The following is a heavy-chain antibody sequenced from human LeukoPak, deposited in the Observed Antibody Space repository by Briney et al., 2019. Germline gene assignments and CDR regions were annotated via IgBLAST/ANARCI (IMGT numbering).Heavy chain of an antibody. Sequence: PSETLSLTCTVSGGSISSYFWTWIRQPAGKGLEWIGRIYTSGSTDYNPSLKSRVTMSVDTSKNQFSLKLYSVTAADTAVYYCARESKSYDGSGYHHDSWGQGTLVTVSS. D-gene: IGHD3-22*01. J-gene: IGHJ4*02. V-gene: IGHV4-4*07. CDR1: GGSISSYF. CDR3: ARESKSYDGSGYHHDS. CDR2: IYTSGST.